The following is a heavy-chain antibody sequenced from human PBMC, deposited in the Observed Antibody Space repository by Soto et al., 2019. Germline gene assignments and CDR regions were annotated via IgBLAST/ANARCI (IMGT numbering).Heavy chain of an antibody. D-gene: IGHD3-22*01. CDR1: GGTFSSYT. CDR2: IIPILGIA. V-gene: IGHV1-69*02. Sequence: QVQLVQSGAEVKKPGSSVKVSCKASGGTFSSYTISWVRQAPGQGLEWMGRIIPILGIANYAQKFQGRVTITADKSTSTAYMELSTLRSEETTVYYCAGAPIGKKGMDVWGQGTTVTVSS. J-gene: IGHJ6*02. CDR3: AGAPIGKKGMDV.